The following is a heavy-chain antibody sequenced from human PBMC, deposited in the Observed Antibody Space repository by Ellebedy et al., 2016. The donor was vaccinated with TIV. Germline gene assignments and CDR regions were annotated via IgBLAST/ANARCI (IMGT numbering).Heavy chain of an antibody. J-gene: IGHJ6*02. Sequence: GESLKISXKGSGYSFTSYWISWVRQMPGKGLEWMGIIYPGDSDTRYSPSFQGQVTISADKSISTAYLQWSSLKASDTAMYYCARLGLNDYGDYEPEEGYYYYYGMDVWGQGTTVTVSS. CDR1: GYSFTSYW. CDR2: IYPGDSDT. CDR3: ARLGLNDYGDYEPEEGYYYYYGMDV. V-gene: IGHV5-51*01. D-gene: IGHD4-17*01.